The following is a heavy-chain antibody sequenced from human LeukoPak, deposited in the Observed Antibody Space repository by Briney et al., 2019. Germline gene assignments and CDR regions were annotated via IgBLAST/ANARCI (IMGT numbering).Heavy chain of an antibody. D-gene: IGHD4-17*01. J-gene: IGHJ6*03. CDR2: INWNGGST. CDR3: ARVAYRDYSYYYYMDV. Sequence: GGSLRLSCAASGFPFDDYGMSWVRQAPGKGLEWVSGINWNGGSTGYADSVKGRFTISRDNAKNSLYLQMNSLRAEDTALYYCARVAYRDYSYYYYMDVWGKGTTVTVSS. V-gene: IGHV3-20*04. CDR1: GFPFDDYG.